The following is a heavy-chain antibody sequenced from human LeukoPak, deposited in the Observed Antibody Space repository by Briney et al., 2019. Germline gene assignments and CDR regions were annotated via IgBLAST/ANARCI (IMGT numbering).Heavy chain of an antibody. CDR1: GFTFSSYG. J-gene: IGHJ4*02. CDR2: INPYSGDT. CDR3: ARTNGGYEYN. Sequence: GGSLRLSCAASGFTFSSYGMHWVRQAPGQGLAWMGWINPYSGDTTYAQKFQGRLTLTRDTSISTAYMEVSRLKSDDTAVYYCARTNGGYEYNWGQGTRVIVSS. D-gene: IGHD5-12*01. V-gene: IGHV1-2*02.